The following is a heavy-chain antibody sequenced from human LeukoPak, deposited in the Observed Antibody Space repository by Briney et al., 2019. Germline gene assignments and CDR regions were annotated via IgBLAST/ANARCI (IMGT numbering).Heavy chain of an antibody. D-gene: IGHD3-3*01. J-gene: IGHJ4*02. CDR3: ARATANTYYDFGGLDFDY. V-gene: IGHV1-69*04. CDR1: VGTFSSYA. Sequence: GASVKVSCKASVGTFSSYAISWVRQAPGQGLEWVGRIIPILGIANYAHKFQGRVTITADKSTSTAYMEPSSLRSEDTAVYYWARATANTYYDFGGLDFDYWGQGTLVTVSS. CDR2: IIPILGIA.